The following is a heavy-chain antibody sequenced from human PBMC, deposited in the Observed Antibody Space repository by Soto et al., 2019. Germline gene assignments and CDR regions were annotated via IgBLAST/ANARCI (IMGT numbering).Heavy chain of an antibody. CDR1: GFTFSNYA. D-gene: IGHD3-10*01. V-gene: IGHV3-23*01. J-gene: IGHJ6*02. CDR3: AKTVQMSGSYYYGMDV. Sequence: EVQLLESGGGLVQPGGSLRLSCAASGFTFSNYAVNWVRQAPGKGLEWVSAISVSGAGTYYADSVKGRFTISRDNSKNTLYLQMNSLRAEDTAVYYCAKTVQMSGSYYYGMDVWGQGTTVTFSS. CDR2: ISVSGAGT.